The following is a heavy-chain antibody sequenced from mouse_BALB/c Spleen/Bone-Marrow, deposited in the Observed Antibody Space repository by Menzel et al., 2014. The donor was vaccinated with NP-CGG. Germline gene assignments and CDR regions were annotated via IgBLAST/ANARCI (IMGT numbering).Heavy chain of an antibody. V-gene: IGHV14-3*02. Sequence: EVKLQESGAELVKPGASVKLSCTASGFNIKDTYIHWVKQRPEQGLEWIGRIDPANGNTKYDPKFQGKVTITADTSSNTAYLQLSSLTSEDTAVYYCAEITTAAYYVMDYWGQGTSVTVSS. D-gene: IGHD1-2*01. CDR3: AEITTAAYYVMDY. J-gene: IGHJ4*01. CDR2: IDPANGNT. CDR1: GFNIKDTY.